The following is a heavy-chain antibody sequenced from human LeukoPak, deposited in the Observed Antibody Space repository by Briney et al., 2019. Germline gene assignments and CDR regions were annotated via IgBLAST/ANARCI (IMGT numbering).Heavy chain of an antibody. Sequence: SETLSLTCTVSGYFISSGYFWGWIRQSPGKGLEWIGTFGTFYHSGNTSYNPSLKSRVTISVDTSKNQFSLKLSSVTAADTAVYYCGGGAGGGFLEWFNWVDPWGQGTLVTVSS. CDR2: FGTFYHSGNT. V-gene: IGHV4-38-2*02. J-gene: IGHJ5*02. CDR1: GYFISSGYF. CDR3: GGGAGGGFLEWFNWVDP. D-gene: IGHD3-3*01.